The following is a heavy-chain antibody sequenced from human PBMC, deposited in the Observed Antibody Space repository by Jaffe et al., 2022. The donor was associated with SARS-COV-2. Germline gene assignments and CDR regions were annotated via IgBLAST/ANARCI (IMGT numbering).Heavy chain of an antibody. V-gene: IGHV3-9*01. CDR2: INWSGGIL. Sequence: EVQLVESGGGLVQTGRSLRLSCAASGFTFDDYAMHWVRQAPGKGLEWVSGINWSGGILGYADSVKGRFTISRVNAKNSLYLQMNSLSAEDTALYYCAKVRLRSGGYSDGLDYWGQGTLVTVSS. J-gene: IGHJ4*02. D-gene: IGHD1-26*01. CDR3: AKVRLRSGGYSDGLDY. CDR1: GFTFDDYA.